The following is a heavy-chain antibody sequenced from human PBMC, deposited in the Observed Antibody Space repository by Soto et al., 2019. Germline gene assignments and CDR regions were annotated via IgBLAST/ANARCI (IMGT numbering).Heavy chain of an antibody. D-gene: IGHD4-17*01. V-gene: IGHV4-59*01. Sequence: SETLSLTCTVSGGSISSYYWSWIRQPPGKGLEWIGYIYYSGSTNYNPSLKSRVTISVDTSKNQFSLKLSSVTAADTAVYYCARGTAPGYFDYWGQGTLVTVSS. CDR2: IYYSGST. CDR3: ARGTAPGYFDY. CDR1: GGSISSYY. J-gene: IGHJ4*02.